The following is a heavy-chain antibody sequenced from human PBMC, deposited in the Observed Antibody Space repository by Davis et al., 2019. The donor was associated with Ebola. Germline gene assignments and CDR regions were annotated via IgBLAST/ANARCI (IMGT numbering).Heavy chain of an antibody. CDR1: GGSISSYY. Sequence: MPGGSLRLSCTVSGGSISSYYWSWIRQPPGKGLEWIGYIYYSGSTNYNPSLKSRVTISVDTSKNQFSLKLSSVTAADTAVYYCARGPRGYYDSSGYFDWFDPWGQGTLVTVSS. V-gene: IGHV4-59*12. CDR2: IYYSGST. J-gene: IGHJ5*02. CDR3: ARGPRGYYDSSGYFDWFDP. D-gene: IGHD3-22*01.